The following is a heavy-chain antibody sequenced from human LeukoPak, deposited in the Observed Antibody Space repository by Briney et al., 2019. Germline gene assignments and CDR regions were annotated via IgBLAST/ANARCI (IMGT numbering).Heavy chain of an antibody. J-gene: IGHJ4*02. CDR2: IGGSGVST. D-gene: IGHD7-27*01. CDR1: GFYFGRYV. CDR3: AKDGESPFAC. V-gene: IGHV3-23*01. Sequence: TGGALRLSCAAPGFYFGRYVLSWGRPAPGEGLEWVSAIGGSGVSTNYADSVKGRFTISRDNSKNTLYLQLNSLRAEDTAVYYCAKDGESPFACWGQGTLVTASS.